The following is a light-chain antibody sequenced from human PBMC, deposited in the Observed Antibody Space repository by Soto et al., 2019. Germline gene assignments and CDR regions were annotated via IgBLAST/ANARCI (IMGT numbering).Light chain of an antibody. CDR1: QSVSSY. J-gene: IGKJ3*01. V-gene: IGKV3-11*01. CDR3: QQRSNWLFT. Sequence: EIVLTRSPATLTLSPGEGATLSCRASQSVSSYLAWYQRKPGQAPRLLIYDASNRATGISARFSGSGSGTDFTLTISSLEPEDFAVYYCQQRSNWLFTFGPGTKFDIK. CDR2: DAS.